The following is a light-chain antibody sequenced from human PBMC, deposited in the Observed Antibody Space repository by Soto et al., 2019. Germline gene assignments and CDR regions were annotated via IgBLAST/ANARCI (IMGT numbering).Light chain of an antibody. CDR1: QTISSW. Sequence: DIPLTQSPSTLSGSVGDTVTITCRPSQTISSWLAWYQQKNGKAPKLLIYKASTLKSGVPSRFSGSGSGTEFTLTISSLQPDDFATYYCQHYNSYSEASGQGSKVEI. V-gene: IGKV1-5*03. J-gene: IGKJ1*01. CDR3: QHYNSYSEA. CDR2: KAS.